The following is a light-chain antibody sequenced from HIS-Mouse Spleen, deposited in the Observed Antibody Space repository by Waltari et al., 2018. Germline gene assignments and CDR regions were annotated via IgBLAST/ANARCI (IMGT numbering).Light chain of an antibody. CDR3: QTWGTGILVV. CDR1: SGHSSYP. CDR2: LNSDGSH. J-gene: IGLJ2*01. Sequence: QLVLTQSPSASASLGASVKLTCTPSSGHSSYPIAWHQQQPEKGPRYLMKLNSDGSHSKGDGIPDRFSGSSSGAERYLTISSLQSEDEADYYCQTWGTGILVVFGGGTKLTVL. V-gene: IGLV4-69*01.